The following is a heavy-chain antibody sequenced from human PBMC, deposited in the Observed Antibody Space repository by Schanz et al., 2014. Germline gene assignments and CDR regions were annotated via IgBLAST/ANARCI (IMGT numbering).Heavy chain of an antibody. CDR1: GFTFSSYS. V-gene: IGHV3-21*01. J-gene: IGHJ3*02. Sequence: EVQLMESGGGLVKPGGSLRLSCTASGFTFSSYSMNWVRQAPGKGLEWVSYVSRSTPDIYYADSVKGRFTISRDNSKNTLYLQMNSLRAEDTAVYYCARDGYSVVVISTTESFDIWGQGTMVTVSP. CDR3: ARDGYSVVVISTTESFDI. D-gene: IGHD2-21*01. CDR2: VSRSTPDI.